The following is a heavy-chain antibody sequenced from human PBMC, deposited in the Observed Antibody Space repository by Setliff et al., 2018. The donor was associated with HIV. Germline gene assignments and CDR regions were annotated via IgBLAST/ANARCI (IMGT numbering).Heavy chain of an antibody. CDR3: ARDGEYYYDSSGPVFDP. CDR2: ISAYNGNT. V-gene: IGHV1-18*01. CDR1: GYTFTSYG. J-gene: IGHJ5*02. Sequence: GASVKVSCKASGYTFTSYGISWVRQAPGQGLEWMGWISAYNGNTNYAQKLQGRVTMTTDTSTSTAYMELRSLRSDDTAVYYCARDGEYYYDSSGPVFDPWGQVTLVTVSS. D-gene: IGHD3-22*01.